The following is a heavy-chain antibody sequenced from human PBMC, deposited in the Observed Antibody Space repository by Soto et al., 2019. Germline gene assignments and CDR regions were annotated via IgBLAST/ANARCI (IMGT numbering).Heavy chain of an antibody. CDR1: GYTFTSYY. V-gene: IGHV1-46*01. CDR2: INPSGGST. Sequence: GASVKVSCKASGYTFTSYYMHWVRQAPGQGLEWMGIINPSGGSTSYAQKFQGRVTMTRDTSTSTVYMELSSLRSEDTAVYYCARDVAFPSSKRSMDVWGQGTTVTVSS. D-gene: IGHD2-2*01. J-gene: IGHJ6*02. CDR3: ARDVAFPSSKRSMDV.